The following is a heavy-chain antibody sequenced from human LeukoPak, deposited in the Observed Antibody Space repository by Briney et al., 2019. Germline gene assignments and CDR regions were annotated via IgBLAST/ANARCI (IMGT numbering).Heavy chain of an antibody. CDR2: INPNSGGP. CDR1: GYTFTGYY. D-gene: IGHD6-19*01. V-gene: IGHV1-2*02. J-gene: IGHJ6*02. CDR3: ARGGPIAVAGPYYYYYGMDV. Sequence: ASVKVSCKASGYTFTGYYMHWVRQAPGQGLEWMGWINPNSGGPNYAQKFQGRVTMTRDTSISTAYMELSRLRSDDTAVYYCARGGPIAVAGPYYYYYGMDVWGQGTTVTVSS.